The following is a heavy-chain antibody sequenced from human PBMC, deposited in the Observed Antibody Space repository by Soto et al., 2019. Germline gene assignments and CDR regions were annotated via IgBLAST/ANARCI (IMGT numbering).Heavy chain of an antibody. D-gene: IGHD3-3*01. CDR2: ISSSGSTI. J-gene: IGHJ6*02. CDR3: ARDPYYDFWSGSFGGMDV. CDR1: GFTFSSYE. Sequence: LRLSCAASGFTFSSYEMNWVRQAPGKGLEWVSYISSSGSTIYYADSVKGRFTISRDNAKNSLYLQMNSLRAEDTAVYYCARDPYYDFWSGSFGGMDVWGQGTTVTVSS. V-gene: IGHV3-48*03.